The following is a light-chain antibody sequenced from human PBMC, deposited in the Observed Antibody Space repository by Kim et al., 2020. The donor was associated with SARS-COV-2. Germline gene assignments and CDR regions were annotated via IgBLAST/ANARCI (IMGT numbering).Light chain of an antibody. CDR2: DAS. CDR3: QQYGSSPRT. Sequence: SPGERATLSCRASQSVYRSYLAWYQQKPGQAPRLLMYDASKRATGVPDRFSGSGSGTDFTLTISRLEPEDFAVYYCQQYGSSPRTFGQWTKVDIK. CDR1: QSVYRSY. V-gene: IGKV3-20*01. J-gene: IGKJ1*01.